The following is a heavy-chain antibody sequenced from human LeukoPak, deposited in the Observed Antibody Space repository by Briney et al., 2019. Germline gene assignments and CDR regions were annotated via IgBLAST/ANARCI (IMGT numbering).Heavy chain of an antibody. CDR1: GFTLSSYA. J-gene: IGHJ3*02. CDR3: AKDSALLWFGEPYDAFDI. D-gene: IGHD3-10*01. V-gene: IGHV3-23*01. Sequence: GGSLRLSCAASGFTLSSYAMSWVRQAPGKGLEWVSAISGSGGSTYYADSVKGRFTISRDNSKDTLYLQMNSLRAEDTAVYYCAKDSALLWFGEPYDAFDIWGQGTMVTVSS. CDR2: ISGSGGST.